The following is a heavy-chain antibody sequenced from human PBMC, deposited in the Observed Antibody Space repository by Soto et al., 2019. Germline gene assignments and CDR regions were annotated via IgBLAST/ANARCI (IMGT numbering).Heavy chain of an antibody. V-gene: IGHV4-61*01. J-gene: IGHJ4*02. D-gene: IGHD2-2*01. CDR1: GGSVSSGSYY. Sequence: QVQLQESGPGLVKPSETLSLTCTVSGGSVSSGSYYWSWIRQPPGKGLEWIGYIYYSGSTNYNPSLKSRFTISVDTSKNQFSLKLSSVTAADTAVYYCARDIGSSFDYWGQGTLVTVSS. CDR2: IYYSGST. CDR3: ARDIGSSFDY.